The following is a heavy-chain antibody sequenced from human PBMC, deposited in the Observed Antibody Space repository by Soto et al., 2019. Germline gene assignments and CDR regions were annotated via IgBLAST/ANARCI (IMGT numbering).Heavy chain of an antibody. D-gene: IGHD3-16*01. CDR1: GFTFTSYW. V-gene: IGHV3-74*01. CDR2: IKSDGSST. Sequence: EVQLVESGGGLVPPGGSLRLSCAASGFTFTSYWMHWVRQAPGKGLLWVSRIKSDGSSTNYADSVKGRFTISRDNAKNTVYLQVNSLRAEDTAAYYCARGGRGGFDYWGQGALVTVSS. J-gene: IGHJ4*02. CDR3: ARGGRGGFDY.